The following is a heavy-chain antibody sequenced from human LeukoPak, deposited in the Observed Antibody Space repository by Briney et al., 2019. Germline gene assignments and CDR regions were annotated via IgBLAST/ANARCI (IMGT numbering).Heavy chain of an antibody. Sequence: SETLSLTCTVSGDSISSASYSWSWIRQPAGKGLEWIGRIYTSGSTNYNPSLKSRVTISVDTSKNHFSLRLSSVTAADTAVYYCARSYSSSSVLSYCYFYMDVWGKGTTVTVSS. CDR3: ARSYSSSSVLSYCYFYMDV. CDR1: GDSISSASYS. D-gene: IGHD6-13*01. J-gene: IGHJ6*03. CDR2: IYTSGST. V-gene: IGHV4-61*02.